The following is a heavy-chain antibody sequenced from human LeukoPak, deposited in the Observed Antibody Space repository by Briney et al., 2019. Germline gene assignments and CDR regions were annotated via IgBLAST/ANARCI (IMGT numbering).Heavy chain of an antibody. Sequence: PGGSLRLSCAASGFTFRSYAMSWVRQAPGKGLEWVSAISGSGGSTYYADSVKGRFTISRDNSKNTLYLQMNSLRAEDTAVYYCAKPSAIAAAGPSYYYGMDVWGQGTTVTVSS. CDR3: AKPSAIAAAGPSYYYGMDV. CDR1: GFTFRSYA. V-gene: IGHV3-23*01. CDR2: ISGSGGST. D-gene: IGHD6-13*01. J-gene: IGHJ6*02.